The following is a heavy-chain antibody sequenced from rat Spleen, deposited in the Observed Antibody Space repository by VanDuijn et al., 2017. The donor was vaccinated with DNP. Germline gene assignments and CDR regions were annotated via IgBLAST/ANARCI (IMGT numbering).Heavy chain of an antibody. V-gene: IGHV5-22*01. CDR2: IRYDGYST. D-gene: IGHD1-4*01. Sequence: EVQLVASGGGLVQPGRSLKLSCAASGFTFSDYYMAWVRQAPTKGLEWVAYIRYDGYSTYFGDSVEGRFTISRDNAKSTLYLQMNSLRSEDMATYYCARHVLPLRVWDYWGQGVMVTVSS. CDR3: ARHVLPLRVWDY. J-gene: IGHJ2*01. CDR1: GFTFSDYY.